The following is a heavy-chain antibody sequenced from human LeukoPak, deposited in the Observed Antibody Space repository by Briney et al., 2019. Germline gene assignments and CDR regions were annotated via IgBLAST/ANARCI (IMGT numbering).Heavy chain of an antibody. Sequence: SVKVSCKASGGSFFINYPISWVRQAPGQGLEWMGGIIPIFRTTTYAQKFQGRVTITTDESTRTFYMELSSLKSEDTAVYYCARGAGGYQLPHNWFDPWGQGTLVTVSS. V-gene: IGHV1-69*05. J-gene: IGHJ5*02. CDR2: IIPIFRTT. CDR3: ARGAGGYQLPHNWFDP. CDR1: GGSFFINYP. D-gene: IGHD2-2*01.